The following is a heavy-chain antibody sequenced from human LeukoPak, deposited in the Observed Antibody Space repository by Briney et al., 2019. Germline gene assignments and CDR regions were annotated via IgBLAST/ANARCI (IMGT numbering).Heavy chain of an antibody. V-gene: IGHV4-4*07. Sequence: SETLSLTCTVSGGSISSYYWSWIRQPAGKGLEWIGRIYTSGSTNYNPSLKSRVTMSVDTSKNQFSLKLSSVTAADTAVYYCARHIGLWLLYESPFDYWGQGTLVTVSS. CDR2: IYTSGST. D-gene: IGHD3-3*01. CDR1: GGSISSYY. J-gene: IGHJ4*02. CDR3: ARHIGLWLLYESPFDY.